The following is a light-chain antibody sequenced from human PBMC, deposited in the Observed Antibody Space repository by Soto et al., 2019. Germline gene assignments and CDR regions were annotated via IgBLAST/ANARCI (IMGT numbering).Light chain of an antibody. CDR3: SSYAGNSTV. Sequence: QSALTQPASVSGSPGQSITISCTGTSSDVGAYKYVSWYQQHPGKAPKVMIYEVSNRPSGVSNRFSGSKSGNTASLTISGLQAEDEADYYCSSYAGNSTVFGTGTKSPS. V-gene: IGLV2-14*01. CDR1: SSDVGAYKY. CDR2: EVS. J-gene: IGLJ1*01.